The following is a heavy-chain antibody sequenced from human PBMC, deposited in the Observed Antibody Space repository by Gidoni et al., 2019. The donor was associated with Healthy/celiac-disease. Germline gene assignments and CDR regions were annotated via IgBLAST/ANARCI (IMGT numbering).Heavy chain of an antibody. CDR3: ARDWGSLGYSSSWIY. CDR2: IWYDGSNK. D-gene: IGHD6-13*01. J-gene: IGHJ4*02. V-gene: IGHV3-33*01. CDR1: GFTFSSDG. Sequence: QVQLVESGGGVVQPGSCRRLYCAASGFTFSSDGRHWVRQAPGQGLEWVAVIWYDGSNKYYADSVKGRFTIARDNSKNTLYLQMNSLRAEDTAVYYCARDWGSLGYSSSWIYWGQGTLVTVSS.